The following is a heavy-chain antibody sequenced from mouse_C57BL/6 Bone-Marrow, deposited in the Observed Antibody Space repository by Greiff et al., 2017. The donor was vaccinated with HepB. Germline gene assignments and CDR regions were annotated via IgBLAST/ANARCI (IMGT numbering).Heavy chain of an antibody. J-gene: IGHJ4*01. V-gene: IGHV1-52*01. Sequence: QVQLQQPGAELVRPGSSVKLSCKASGYTFTSYWMHWVKQRPIQGLEWIGNIDPSDSETHYTQKFKDKATLTVDKSSSTAYMQLSSLTSEDSAVYYWATDYYGSTMDYWGQGTAVTVSA. CDR1: GYTFTSYW. CDR2: IDPSDSET. CDR3: ATDYYGSTMDY. D-gene: IGHD1-1*01.